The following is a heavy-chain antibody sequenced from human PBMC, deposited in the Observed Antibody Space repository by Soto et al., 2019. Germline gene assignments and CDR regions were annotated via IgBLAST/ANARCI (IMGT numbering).Heavy chain of an antibody. Sequence: QEQLVESGGGVVQPGTSLRLSCAVPGGIFHGYGMHWVRQAPGKGLEWVAIIRFDGSNEEYADSVKGRFTISRDNSKNTLYLQRNTLGAEDPAVYYCARDGIGGTVFRGYLDYWGRGNVVTVSS. V-gene: IGHV3-33*01. CDR3: ARDGIGGTVFRGYLDY. J-gene: IGHJ4*02. CDR2: IRFDGSNE. CDR1: GGIFHGYG. D-gene: IGHD1-7*01.